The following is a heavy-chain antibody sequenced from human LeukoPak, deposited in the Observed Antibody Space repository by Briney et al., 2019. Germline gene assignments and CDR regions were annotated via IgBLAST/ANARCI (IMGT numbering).Heavy chain of an antibody. V-gene: IGHV1-2*02. CDR3: ARGAYHDILTGYQY. D-gene: IGHD3-9*01. J-gene: IGHJ4*02. CDR2: INPNSGGT. CDR1: GYTFTGYY. Sequence: ASVKVSCKASGYTFTGYYMHWVRQAPGQGLEWMGWINPNSGGTNYAQKFQGRVTMTRDTSISTAYMELSRLRSDDTAVYYCARGAYHDILTGYQYWGQGTLVTVSS.